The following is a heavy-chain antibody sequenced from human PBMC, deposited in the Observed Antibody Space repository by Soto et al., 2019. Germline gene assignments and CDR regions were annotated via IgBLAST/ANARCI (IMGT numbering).Heavy chain of an antibody. CDR1: GSTFNNFA. D-gene: IGHD3-16*01. CDR3: ARAITRWGVHYYVDY. J-gene: IGHJ4*02. V-gene: IGHV1-69*06. Sequence: QVVLLQSGAEVKEPGSSVRVSCKVSGSTFNNFAFSWVRQAPGHGPERMGGIVVISNTADYSQRFQDRVTITADTSTNTLYMELGSLSFEDTAVYYCARAITRWGVHYYVDYGGQGTLGTLSS. CDR2: IVVISNTA.